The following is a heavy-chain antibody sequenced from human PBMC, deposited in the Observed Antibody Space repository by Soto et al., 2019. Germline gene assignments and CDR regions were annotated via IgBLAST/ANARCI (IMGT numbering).Heavy chain of an antibody. CDR1: GGSLSSSSYY. Sequence: QLQLQESGPGLVKPSETLSLTCTVSGGSLSSSSYYWGWIRQPPGKGLEWIGSIYYSGSTYYNPSLKSRVTISVDTSKNQFALKLSSVTAADTAVYYCARPIRDGYSLVGGDYWGQGTLVTVSS. D-gene: IGHD4-4*01. CDR2: IYYSGST. CDR3: ARPIRDGYSLVGGDY. J-gene: IGHJ4*02. V-gene: IGHV4-39*01.